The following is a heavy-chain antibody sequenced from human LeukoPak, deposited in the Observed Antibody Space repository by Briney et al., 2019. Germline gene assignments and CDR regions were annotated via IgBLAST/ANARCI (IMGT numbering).Heavy chain of an antibody. Sequence: PSETLSLTCTVSGGSISSYYWSWIRQPPGKGLEWIGYIYYSGSTNYNPSPKSRVTISVDTSKNQFSLKLSPVTAADTAVYYCARVIAAAGTWFDPWGQGTLVTVSS. J-gene: IGHJ5*02. D-gene: IGHD6-13*01. CDR1: GGSISSYY. CDR3: ARVIAAAGTWFDP. V-gene: IGHV4-59*08. CDR2: IYYSGST.